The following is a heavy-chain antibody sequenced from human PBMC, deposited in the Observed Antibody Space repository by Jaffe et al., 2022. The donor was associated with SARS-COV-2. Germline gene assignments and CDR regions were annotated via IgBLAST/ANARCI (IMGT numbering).Heavy chain of an antibody. CDR1: GFSFSSYA. CDR3: ASWEWFGAY. V-gene: IGHV3-23*01. D-gene: IGHD3-10*01. J-gene: IGHJ4*02. Sequence: EVQLLESGGGLVQPGGSLRLSCVASGFSFSSYAMSWVRQTPGKGLEWVSTISGSGDSTHYADSVKGRFTISRDNSKHTLSLQMSGLRVEDTALYYCASWEWFGAYWGQGSLVTVSS. CDR2: ISGSGDST.